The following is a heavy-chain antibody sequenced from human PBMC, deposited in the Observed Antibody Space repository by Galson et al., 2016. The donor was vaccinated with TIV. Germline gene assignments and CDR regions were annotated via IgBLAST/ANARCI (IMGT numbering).Heavy chain of an antibody. CDR2: TYYTSKWNT. V-gene: IGHV6-1*01. J-gene: IGHJ6*02. CDR1: GDSVSGNTAA. Sequence: CAISGDSVSGNTAAWNWVRQSPSRGLEWLGRTYYTSKWNTDYAVSVKGRIIIRPDTSMNQVSLQLSSVIPDDTAVHYCSRGNWNYGMGGAMDVWGRGTTVTVPS. D-gene: IGHD1-7*01. CDR3: SRGNWNYGMGGAMDV.